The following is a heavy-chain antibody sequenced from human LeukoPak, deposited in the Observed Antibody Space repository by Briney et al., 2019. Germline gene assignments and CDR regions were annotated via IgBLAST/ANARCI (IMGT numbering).Heavy chain of an antibody. CDR1: GGSINRSNDY. D-gene: IGHD3-10*01. CDR2: IYSNGNT. Sequence: SETLSLTCTVSGGSINRSNDYWGWIRQSPGKGLEWIGSIYSNGNTYYSPSLKSRFIISVDTSTNQFSLKLTSVTAADTSVYYCARHSPPRSGSGSYRKNWFDPWGQGTLVTVSS. V-gene: IGHV4-39*01. J-gene: IGHJ5*02. CDR3: ARHSPPRSGSGSYRKNWFDP.